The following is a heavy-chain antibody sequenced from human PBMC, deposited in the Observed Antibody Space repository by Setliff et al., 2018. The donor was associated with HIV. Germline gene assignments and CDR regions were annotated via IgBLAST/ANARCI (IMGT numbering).Heavy chain of an antibody. CDR1: GYTFTGYW. D-gene: IGHD4-17*01. Sequence: PGESLKISCKTSGYTFTGYWIGWVRQMPGKGLEWMGIMYPGDSDTRYSPSFQGQVTFSADKSISTAFLQWSSLKASDTAIYYCARRRTSDYDFDYWGQGTLVTVSS. CDR2: MYPGDSDT. V-gene: IGHV5-51*01. J-gene: IGHJ4*02. CDR3: ARRRTSDYDFDY.